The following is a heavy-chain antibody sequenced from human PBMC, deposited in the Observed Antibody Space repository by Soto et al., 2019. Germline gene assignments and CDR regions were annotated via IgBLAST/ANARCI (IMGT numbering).Heavy chain of an antibody. CDR1: GFTFSNHW. J-gene: IGHJ4*02. D-gene: IGHD6-19*01. CDR2: INSDGSST. CDR3: ARDPAPIGWYDY. Sequence: VQLVESGGALVQPGGSLRLSCAASGFTFSNHWMHWVRQGPGKGLVWVSRINSDGSSTTYADSMKGRFTIFRDNAKNTLYLQMNRLRAEDTAVYYCARDPAPIGWYDYWGQGTLVTVSS. V-gene: IGHV3-74*01.